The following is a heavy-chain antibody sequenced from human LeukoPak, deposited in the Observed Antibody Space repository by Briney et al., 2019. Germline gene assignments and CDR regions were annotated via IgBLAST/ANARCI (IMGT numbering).Heavy chain of an antibody. V-gene: IGHV1-18*01. CDR3: AREPYYDSSGYYGWNYFDY. Sequence: GASVNVSCKASGYTFTSYGISWVRQAPGQGLEWMGWISAYNGNTNYAQKLQGRVTITTDTSTSTAYMELRSLRSDDTAVYYCAREPYYDSSGYYGWNYFDYWGQGTLVTVSS. CDR2: ISAYNGNT. CDR1: GYTFTSYG. D-gene: IGHD3-22*01. J-gene: IGHJ4*02.